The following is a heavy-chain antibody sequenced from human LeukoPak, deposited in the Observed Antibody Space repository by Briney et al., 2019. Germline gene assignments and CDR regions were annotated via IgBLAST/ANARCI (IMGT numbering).Heavy chain of an antibody. Sequence: GGSLRLSCVPSGITFSNSALSWVRQAPGKGLEWVSTITKSGDQTHYADSVRGLFTISRDIFKNTLYLQMNSLRAEDTAVYYCAKVPDTAMPCWGQGTLVTVSS. D-gene: IGHD5-18*01. V-gene: IGHV3-23*01. J-gene: IGHJ4*02. CDR1: GITFSNSA. CDR2: ITKSGDQT. CDR3: AKVPDTAMPC.